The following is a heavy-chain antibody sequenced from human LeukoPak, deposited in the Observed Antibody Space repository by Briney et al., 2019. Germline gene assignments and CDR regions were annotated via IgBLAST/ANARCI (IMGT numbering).Heavy chain of an antibody. CDR3: ASGFCSSTSCYTLDY. J-gene: IGHJ4*02. D-gene: IGHD2-2*02. CDR2: INPSGGST. Sequence: GASVKVSCKASGYTFTSYYMHWVRQAPGQGLERMGIINPSGGSTSYAQKFQGRVTMTRDTSTSTVYMELSSLRSEDTAVYYCASGFCSSTSCYTLDYWGQGTLVTVSS. V-gene: IGHV1-46*01. CDR1: GYTFTSYY.